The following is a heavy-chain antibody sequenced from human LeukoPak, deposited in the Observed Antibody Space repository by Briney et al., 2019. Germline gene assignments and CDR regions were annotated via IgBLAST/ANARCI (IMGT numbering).Heavy chain of an antibody. D-gene: IGHD6-19*01. Sequence: ASETLSLTCTVSGGSISSGTYFWNWIRQPAGKGLEWIGRIYTSGTTDYNPSLKSRVTMSVDTSKNQFSLKMTSVTAADTAMYYCARGLYSTGWSGGYFDLWGRGTLVTVSS. CDR1: GGSISSGTYF. V-gene: IGHV4-61*02. CDR2: IYTSGTT. J-gene: IGHJ2*01. CDR3: ARGLYSTGWSGGYFDL.